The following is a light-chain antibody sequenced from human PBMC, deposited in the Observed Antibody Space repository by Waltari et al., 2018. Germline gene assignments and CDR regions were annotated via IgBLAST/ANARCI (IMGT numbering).Light chain of an antibody. CDR2: KAS. CDR3: HQYDTAPHT. J-gene: IGKJ4*01. CDR1: QSISSW. V-gene: IGKV1-5*03. Sequence: DIQMTQSPSTLSASVGNRVPITCRASQSISSWLAWYQQKPGKAPKLLIYKASSLESGVPSRFSGSGSGTEFTLTISSLQPDDFATYYCHQYDTAPHTFGGGTKVEIK.